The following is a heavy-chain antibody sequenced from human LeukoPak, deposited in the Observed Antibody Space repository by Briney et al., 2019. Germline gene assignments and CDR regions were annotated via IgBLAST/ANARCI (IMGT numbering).Heavy chain of an antibody. CDR3: ARARTGDSDY. J-gene: IGHJ4*02. CDR1: GHTFTNYY. V-gene: IGHV1-46*01. CDR2: INPGDGST. D-gene: IGHD7-27*01. Sequence: ASVKVSCKASGHTFTNYYMHWVRQAPGQGLEWMGIINPGDGSTTYSRKFQGRVTVTRDTSTSTVYMELNSLTSEDTAVYYCARARTGDSDYWGQGTLVTVSS.